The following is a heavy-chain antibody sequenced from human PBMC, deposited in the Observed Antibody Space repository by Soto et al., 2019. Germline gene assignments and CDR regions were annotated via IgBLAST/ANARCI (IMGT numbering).Heavy chain of an antibody. V-gene: IGHV3-23*01. CDR1: GVTFSKYA. D-gene: IGHD6-25*01. J-gene: IGHJ4*02. CDR3: VKFFVETGGSSGWPWSLDS. CDR2: ISGSGTTT. Sequence: EVQLLESGGGVVQPGGSLRLSCAASGVTFSKYAMSWVRQAPGKGLEWVAAISGSGTTTYSAESVRGRFTISRDNSNNMLYLQMNSPSPEDTALYYCVKFFVETGGSSGWPWSLDSWGQGTLVTVSS.